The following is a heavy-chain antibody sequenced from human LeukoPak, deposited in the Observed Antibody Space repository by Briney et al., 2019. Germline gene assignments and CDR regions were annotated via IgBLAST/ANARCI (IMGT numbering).Heavy chain of an antibody. CDR3: ARDPRDYGDSYYYYGMDV. Sequence: PSQTISLTCAISGDSVSSNSAAWNWIRQSPSRGLEWLGRTYYRSKWYNDYAVSVKSRITINPDTSKNQFSLQLNSVTPEDTAVYYCARDPRDYGDSYYYYGMDVWGKGTTVTVSS. CDR2: TYYRSKWYN. CDR1: GDSVSSNSAA. V-gene: IGHV6-1*01. D-gene: IGHD4-17*01. J-gene: IGHJ6*04.